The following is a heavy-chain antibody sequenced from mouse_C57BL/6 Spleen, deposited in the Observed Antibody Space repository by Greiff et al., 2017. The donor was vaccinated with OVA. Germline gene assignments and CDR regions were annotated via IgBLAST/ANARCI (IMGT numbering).Heavy chain of an antibody. CDR1: GYSITSGYY. CDR3: ARGDYYGSSYADYYAMDY. CDR2: ISYDGSN. V-gene: IGHV3-6*01. J-gene: IGHJ4*01. Sequence: EVQVVESGPGLVKPSQSLSLTCSVTGYSITSGYYWNWIRQFPGNTLEWMGYISYDGSNNYNPSLKNRISITRDTSKNQFFLKLNSVTTEDTATYYCARGDYYGSSYADYYAMDYWGQGTSVTVSS. D-gene: IGHD1-1*01.